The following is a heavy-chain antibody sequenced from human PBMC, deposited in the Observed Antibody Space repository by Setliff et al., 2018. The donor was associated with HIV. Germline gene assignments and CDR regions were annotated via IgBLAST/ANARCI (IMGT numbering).Heavy chain of an antibody. CDR3: ARLVGGDSSSSFFFDY. D-gene: IGHD6-6*01. Sequence: KSSETLSLTCSVSGGSIGLGGHYWGWIRQRLGKGLEWIGYFYYDGSEFYTPSLKSRVSISRDTSKNQFSLRLTSVTAADTALYYCARLVGGDSSSSFFFDYWGQGTLVTVSS. J-gene: IGHJ4*02. V-gene: IGHV4-31*02. CDR1: GGSIGLGGHY. CDR2: FYYDGSE.